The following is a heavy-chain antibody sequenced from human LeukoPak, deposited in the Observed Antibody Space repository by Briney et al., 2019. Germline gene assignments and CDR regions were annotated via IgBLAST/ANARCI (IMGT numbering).Heavy chain of an antibody. Sequence: GGSLRLSCAASGFTFSSYNMNWVRQAPGKGLEWVSYISSSSSPIFYADSVKGRFTISRDNAKNPLYLQMNSLRDEDTAVYYCARGGTYCPDYWGQGTLVTVSS. CDR2: ISSSSSPI. J-gene: IGHJ4*02. V-gene: IGHV3-48*02. D-gene: IGHD1-26*01. CDR1: GFTFSSYN. CDR3: ARGGTYCPDY.